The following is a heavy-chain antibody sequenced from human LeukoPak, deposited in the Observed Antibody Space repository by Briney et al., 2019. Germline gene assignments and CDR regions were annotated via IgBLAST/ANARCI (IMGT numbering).Heavy chain of an antibody. CDR1: GFSFSTAW. V-gene: IGHV3-74*01. Sequence: GGSLRLSCVASGFSFSTAWMHWARQTPGRGLVWVSHINGDGGAINYADDVKGRFTISRDNAKSTLYLQMNSLRVEDTAVYYCVRDLPRTSGPWGQGTLVTVSP. CDR2: INGDGGAI. D-gene: IGHD3-10*01. J-gene: IGHJ5*02. CDR3: VRDLPRTSGP.